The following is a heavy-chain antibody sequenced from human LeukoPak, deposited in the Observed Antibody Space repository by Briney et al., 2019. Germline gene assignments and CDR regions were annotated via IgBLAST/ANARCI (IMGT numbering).Heavy chain of an antibody. CDR3: AKDEGADYGDYVSMYFDL. CDR2: IRWNSGSI. Sequence: GRSLRLSWAASGFTFGDDAMHWVRQAPGKGLEWVSGIRWNSGSIGYADSVKGRFTISRDNAKNSLYLQMNSLRAEDTALYYCAKDEGADYGDYVSMYFDLWGRGTLVTVSS. CDR1: GFTFGDDA. D-gene: IGHD4-17*01. J-gene: IGHJ2*01. V-gene: IGHV3-9*01.